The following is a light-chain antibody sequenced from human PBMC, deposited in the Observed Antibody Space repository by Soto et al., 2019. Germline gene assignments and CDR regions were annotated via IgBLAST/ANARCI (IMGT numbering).Light chain of an antibody. J-gene: IGLJ2*01. Sequence: QSALTQPRSVSGSPGQSVTISCTGTSSDVGGYNYVSWYQQHPGKAPKLMIYDVSKRPSGVPDRFSGSKSGNTASLTISGLQAEDEADYYCSSYAGSNNLGLFGGGTKVTVL. CDR2: DVS. CDR1: SSDVGGYNY. V-gene: IGLV2-11*01. CDR3: SSYAGSNNLGL.